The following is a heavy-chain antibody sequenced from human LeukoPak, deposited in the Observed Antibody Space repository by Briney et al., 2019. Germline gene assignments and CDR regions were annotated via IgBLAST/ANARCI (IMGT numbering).Heavy chain of an antibody. D-gene: IGHD3-10*01. CDR1: GGSISSYY. CDR2: IYTSGST. CDR3: ARASLIYYGSGSYLGSNWFDP. V-gene: IGHV4-4*07. J-gene: IGHJ5*02. Sequence: SETLSLTCTVSGGSISSYYWSWIWQPAGKGLEWIGRIYTSGSTNYNPSLKSRVTMSVDTSKNQFSLKLSSVTAADTAVYYCARASLIYYGSGSYLGSNWFDPWGQGTLVTVSS.